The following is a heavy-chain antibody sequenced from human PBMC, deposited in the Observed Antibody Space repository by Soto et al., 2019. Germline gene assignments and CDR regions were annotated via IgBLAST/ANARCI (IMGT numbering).Heavy chain of an antibody. CDR2: IYYSGST. CDR3: ARGVATIGP. CDR1: GGSISSSSYY. V-gene: IGHV4-39*07. D-gene: IGHD5-12*01. Sequence: PSETLYLTCTVSGGSISSSSYYWGWIRQPPGKGLEWIGYIYYSGSTNYNPSLKSRVTISVDTSKNQFSLKLTSVTAADTAVYYCARGVATIGPWGQGTLVTVSS. J-gene: IGHJ5*02.